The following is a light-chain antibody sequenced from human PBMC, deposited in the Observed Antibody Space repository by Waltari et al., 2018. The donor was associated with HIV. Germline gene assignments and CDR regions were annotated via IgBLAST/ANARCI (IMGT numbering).Light chain of an antibody. V-gene: IGKV1-39*01. CDR2: AAS. Sequence: DIQMTQSPSSLSASVGDRVTITCRASQSISSYLNCYQQKPGKAPKLLIYAASSVQSGVPSMFSGSGSGTDFTLTISSLQPEDFATYYCQQSYSTPLTFGGGTKVEIK. CDR3: QQSYSTPLT. CDR1: QSISSY. J-gene: IGKJ4*01.